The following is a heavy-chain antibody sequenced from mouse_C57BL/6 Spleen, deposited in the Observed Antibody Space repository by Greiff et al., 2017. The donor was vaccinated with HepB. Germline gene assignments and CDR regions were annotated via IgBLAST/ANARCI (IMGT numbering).Heavy chain of an antibody. D-gene: IGHD1-1*01. CDR2: IDPSDSET. J-gene: IGHJ3*01. CDR1: GYTFTSYW. V-gene: IGHV1-52*01. Sequence: SCKASGYTFTSYWMHWVKQRPIQGLEWIGNIDPSDSETHYNQKFKDKATLTVDKSSSTAYMQLSSLTSEDSAVYYWARPYYGSRGDWCAYWGQGTLVTGSA. CDR3: ARPYYGSRGDWCAY.